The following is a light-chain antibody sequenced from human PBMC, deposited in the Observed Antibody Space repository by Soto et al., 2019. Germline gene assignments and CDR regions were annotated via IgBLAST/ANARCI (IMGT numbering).Light chain of an antibody. CDR2: GAS. CDR3: QQSFSAPLT. J-gene: IGKJ3*01. CDR1: QTITRY. Sequence: DIQLTQSPSSLSASVGDRVTITCRASQTITRYLNWFQQRPGKAPKLLIYGASNLQDGVPSRFSGSGSGADFILTISSLQPEDCATYYCQQSFSAPLTFGPGTKVDIK. V-gene: IGKV1-39*01.